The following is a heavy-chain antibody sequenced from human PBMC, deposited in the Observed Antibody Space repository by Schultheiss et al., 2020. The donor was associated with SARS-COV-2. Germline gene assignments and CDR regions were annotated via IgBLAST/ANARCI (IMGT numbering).Heavy chain of an antibody. CDR3: ARLAGFWSGIYYYYYMDV. CDR2: IYYSGST. V-gene: IGHV4-61*05. Sequence: SETLSLTCTVSGGSISSSSYYWSWIRQPPGKGLEWIGYIYYSGSTNYNPSLKSRVTISVDTSKNQFSLKLSSVTAADTAVYYCARLAGFWSGIYYYYYMDVWGKGTTVTVSS. D-gene: IGHD3-3*01. CDR1: GGSISSSSYY. J-gene: IGHJ6*03.